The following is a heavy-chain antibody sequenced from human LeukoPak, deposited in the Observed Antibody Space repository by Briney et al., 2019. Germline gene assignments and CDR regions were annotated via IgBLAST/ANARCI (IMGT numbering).Heavy chain of an antibody. V-gene: IGHV1-69*06. J-gene: IGHJ5*02. D-gene: IGHD2-15*01. CDR1: GGTFSSYA. CDR2: IIPIFGTA. Sequence: ASVKVSCKASGGTFSSYAISWVRQAPGQGLEWMGGIIPIFGTANYAQKFQGRVTITADKSTSTAYMELSSLISEDTAVYYCARGVGGYCSGGSCYSGPNWFDPWGQGTLVTVSS. CDR3: ARGVGGYCSGGSCYSGPNWFDP.